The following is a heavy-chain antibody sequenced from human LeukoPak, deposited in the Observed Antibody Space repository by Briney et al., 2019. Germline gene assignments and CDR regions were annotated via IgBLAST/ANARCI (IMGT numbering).Heavy chain of an antibody. Sequence: PSEPLSLTCAVYGGSFSGYYWSWIRQPPGKGLEWIGEINHSGSTNYNPSLKSRVTISVDTSKNQFSLKLSSVTAADTAVYYCASATVTTGGRFDYWGQGTLVTVSS. CDR1: GGSFSGYY. J-gene: IGHJ4*02. D-gene: IGHD4-17*01. V-gene: IGHV4-34*01. CDR3: ASATVTTGGRFDY. CDR2: INHSGST.